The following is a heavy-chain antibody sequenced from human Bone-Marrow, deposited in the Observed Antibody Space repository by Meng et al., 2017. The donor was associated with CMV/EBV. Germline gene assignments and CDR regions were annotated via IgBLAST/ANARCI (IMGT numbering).Heavy chain of an antibody. J-gene: IGHJ4*02. D-gene: IGHD2-8*01. CDR2: INHSGST. CDR3: ARRGMRWAYYFDY. V-gene: IGHV4-34*01. CDR1: GGSFSGYY. Sequence: SQTLSLTCAVYGGSFSGYYWSWIRQPPGKGLEWIGEINHSGSTNYNPSLKSRVTISVDTSKNQFSLKLSSVTAADTAVYYCARRGMRWAYYFDYWGQGTLVTVSS.